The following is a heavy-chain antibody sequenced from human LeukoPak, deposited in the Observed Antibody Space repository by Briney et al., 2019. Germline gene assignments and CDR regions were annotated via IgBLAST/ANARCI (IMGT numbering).Heavy chain of an antibody. CDR3: ARALTRYSTAWYGY. CDR1: GFTFKDYY. Sequence: ASVRVSCKTSGFTFKDYYIHWVRQAPGQGLEWMGWLNPYSGGTNYAQKFQGRVTLTRDTSITTAYMDLSSLTSDDAALYYCARALTRYSTAWYGYWGQGTLVTVSS. CDR2: LNPYSGGT. J-gene: IGHJ4*02. D-gene: IGHD6-19*01. V-gene: IGHV1-2*02.